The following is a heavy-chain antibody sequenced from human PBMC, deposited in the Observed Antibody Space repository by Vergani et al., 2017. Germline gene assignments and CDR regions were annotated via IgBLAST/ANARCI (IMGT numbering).Heavy chain of an antibody. V-gene: IGHV4-4*02. CDR3: AREILTGYYRGWYYFDY. J-gene: IGHJ4*02. CDR2: IYHSGST. CDR1: GGSISSSNW. Sequence: QVQLQESGPGLVKPSGTLSLTCAVSGGSISSSNWWSWVRQPPGKGLEWIGEIYHSGSTNYNPSLKSRVTMSVDTSKNQFSLKLSSVTAADTAVYYCAREILTGYYRGWYYFDYWGQGTLVTVSS. D-gene: IGHD3-9*01.